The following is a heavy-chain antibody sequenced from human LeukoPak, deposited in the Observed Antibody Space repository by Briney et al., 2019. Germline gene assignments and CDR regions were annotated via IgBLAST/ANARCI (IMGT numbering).Heavy chain of an antibody. J-gene: IGHJ6*02. V-gene: IGHV1-18*01. CDR2: ISTYNGNT. Sequence: ASVKVSCKASGYNLRKYGVSWVRQAPGQELEWMGWISTYNGNTNYAQKVKGRVTMTTDTSTAYMELRSLRSDDTAVYYCARDGARRDGYPSSYYFYGMDVWGQGTTVTVSS. CDR3: ARDGARRDGYPSSYYFYGMDV. D-gene: IGHD5-24*01. CDR1: GYNLRKYG.